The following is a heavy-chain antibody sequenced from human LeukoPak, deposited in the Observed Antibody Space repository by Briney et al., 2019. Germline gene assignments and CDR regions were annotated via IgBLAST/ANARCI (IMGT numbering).Heavy chain of an antibody. CDR1: GGSFSGYY. Sequence: SETLSLTCAVYGGSFSGYYWSWIRQPPGKGLERIGEINHSGSTNYNPPLKSRVTISVDTSKNQFSLKLSSVTAADTAVYYCARFRRRRGYDPYNWFDPWGQGTLVTVSS. CDR3: ARFRRRRGYDPYNWFDP. D-gene: IGHD5-12*01. J-gene: IGHJ5*02. CDR2: INHSGST. V-gene: IGHV4-34*01.